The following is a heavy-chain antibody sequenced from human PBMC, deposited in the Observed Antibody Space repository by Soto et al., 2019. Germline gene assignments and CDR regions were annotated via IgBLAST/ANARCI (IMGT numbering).Heavy chain of an antibody. CDR2: LYWDDDK. J-gene: IGHJ5*02. D-gene: IGHD6-13*01. CDR1: GFSLSTSGVG. V-gene: IGHV2-5*02. Sequence: QITLKESGPTLVKPTQTLTLTCTFSGFSLSTSGVGVGWIRQPPGKALEWLALLYWDDDKRYSPSLKSRLTITKYTSKSQVVLTMTNMDPVDTATYYCAHLSTAAAGIDRYWFDPWGQGALVTVAS. CDR3: AHLSTAAAGIDRYWFDP.